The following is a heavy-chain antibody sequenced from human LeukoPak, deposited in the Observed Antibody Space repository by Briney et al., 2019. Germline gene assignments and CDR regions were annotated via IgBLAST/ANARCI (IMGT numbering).Heavy chain of an antibody. J-gene: IGHJ4*02. CDR1: GGSISSYY. D-gene: IGHD6-6*01. V-gene: IGHV4-4*07. CDR3: ARESSIAARQGNFDY. CDR2: IYTSGST. Sequence: SETLFLTCTVSGGSISSYYWSWIRQPAGKGLEWIGRIYTSGSTNYNPSLKSRVTMSVDTSKNQFSLKLSSVTAADTAVYYCARESSIAARQGNFDYWGQGTLVTVSS.